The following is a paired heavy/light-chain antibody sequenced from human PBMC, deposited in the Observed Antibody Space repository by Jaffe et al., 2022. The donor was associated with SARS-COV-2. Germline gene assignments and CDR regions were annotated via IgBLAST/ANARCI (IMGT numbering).Heavy chain of an antibody. J-gene: IGHJ4*02. V-gene: IGHV2-5*02. CDR1: GFSLSSSGVT. CDR2: IFHDDRK. CDR3: AGGRYNTGYYQIFFDA. D-gene: IGHD1-26*01. Sequence: QITLKESGPTLVKPTQTLTLTCTLSGFSLSSSGVTVGWIRQPPGKALEWLALIFHDDRKRYRPSLKSRLSIMKDTSTTQVVLTMTNMDPVDTGTYYCAGGRYNTGYYQIFFDAWGQGTLVTVSS.
Light chain of an antibody. CDR2: DNT. V-gene: IGLV1-40*01. CDR1: SSNIETGYH. CDR3: QSFDDTLTVWV. Sequence: QSELTQPPSVSGAPGQRVTISCTGGSSNIETGYHVHWYQQLPGKAPKLLIYDNTNRPSGVPDRFSGSKSGTSASLAITGLQAEDEADYYCQSFDDTLTVWVFGGGTKLTVL. J-gene: IGLJ3*02.